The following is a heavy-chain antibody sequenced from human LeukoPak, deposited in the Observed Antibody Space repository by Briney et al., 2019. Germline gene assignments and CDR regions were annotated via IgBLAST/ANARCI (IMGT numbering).Heavy chain of an antibody. CDR1: GYSISSGYY. D-gene: IGHD3-10*01. Sequence: SETLSLTCAVSGYSISSGYYWGWIRQPPGKGLEWIGSIYHSGSTYCNPSLKSRVTISVDTSKNQFSLKLSSVTAADTAVYYCARGNPWFGLSRWGQGTLVTVSS. J-gene: IGHJ4*02. CDR3: ARGNPWFGLSR. V-gene: IGHV4-38-2*01. CDR2: IYHSGST.